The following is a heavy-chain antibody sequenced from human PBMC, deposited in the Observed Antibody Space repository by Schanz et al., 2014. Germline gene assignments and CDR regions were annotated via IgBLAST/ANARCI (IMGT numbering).Heavy chain of an antibody. Sequence: EVQLLESGGGLVQPGGSLRLSCAASGFTFSSNAMCWVRQAPGKGLEWVSTITSNGGGTYYADSVKGRFTISRDNAKNTLYLQMNSLRVEDTAEYYCAKDPHKDYGGKPQALDIWGQGTMVTVSS. D-gene: IGHD4-17*01. CDR1: GFTFSSNA. V-gene: IGHV3-23*01. J-gene: IGHJ3*02. CDR3: AKDPHKDYGGKPQALDI. CDR2: ITSNGGGT.